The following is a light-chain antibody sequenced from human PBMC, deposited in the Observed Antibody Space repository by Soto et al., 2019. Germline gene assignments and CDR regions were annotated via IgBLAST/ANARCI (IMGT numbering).Light chain of an antibody. CDR1: QSVSSY. J-gene: IGKJ1*01. Sequence: EIVLTQSPATLSLSPGERATLSCRASQSVSSYLAWYQQKPGQAPRLLIYDASNRATGIPARFSGSGSGIDFTLTSSSLEPEYFAVYYCQQRSNWPWTFGQGTKVEIK. CDR3: QQRSNWPWT. CDR2: DAS. V-gene: IGKV3-11*01.